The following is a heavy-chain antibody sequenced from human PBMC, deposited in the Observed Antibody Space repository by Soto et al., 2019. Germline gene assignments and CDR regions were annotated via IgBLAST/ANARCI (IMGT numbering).Heavy chain of an antibody. CDR1: GFTFSSYA. CDR3: AKAPRSYYYYYGMDV. Sequence: GGSLRLSCAASGFTFSSYAMSWVRQAPGKGLEWVSAISGSGGSTYYADSVKGRFTISRDNSKNTLYLQMNSLRAEDTAVYYCAKAPRSYYYYYGMDVWGQGTPVTVYS. CDR2: ISGSGGST. J-gene: IGHJ6*02. V-gene: IGHV3-23*01.